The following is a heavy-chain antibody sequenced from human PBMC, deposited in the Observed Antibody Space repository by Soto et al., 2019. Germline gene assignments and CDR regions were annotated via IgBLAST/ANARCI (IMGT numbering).Heavy chain of an antibody. V-gene: IGHV1-69*01. J-gene: IGHJ6*02. CDR2: IIPIFGTA. Sequence: QVQLVQSGAEVKKPGSSVKVSCKASGGTFSSYAISWVRQAPGQGLEWMGGIIPIFGTANYAQKFQGRVTITADEATSTGYMELSSMRSEDTAVYYCAREDIVVVPAAEVGYYYYGMDVWGQGTTVTVSS. CDR3: AREDIVVVPAAEVGYYYYGMDV. D-gene: IGHD2-2*01. CDR1: GGTFSSYA.